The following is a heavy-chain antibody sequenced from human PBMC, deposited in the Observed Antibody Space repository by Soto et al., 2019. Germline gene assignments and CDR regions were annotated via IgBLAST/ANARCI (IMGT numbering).Heavy chain of an antibody. Sequence: EVQLLESRGGLVQPGGSLRLSCAASGFRFSSYAMSWVRQAPGKGLEWVSAISGSGGSTYYADSVKGRFTISRDNSKNTLYLQMNSLRAEDTAVYYCANRDTSMVTRYYYGMDVWGQGTTVTVSS. J-gene: IGHJ6*02. CDR3: ANRDTSMVTRYYYGMDV. V-gene: IGHV3-23*01. CDR1: GFRFSSYA. D-gene: IGHD5-18*01. CDR2: ISGSGGST.